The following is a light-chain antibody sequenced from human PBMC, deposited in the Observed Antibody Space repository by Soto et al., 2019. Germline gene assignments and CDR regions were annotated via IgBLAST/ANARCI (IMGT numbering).Light chain of an antibody. J-gene: IGLJ3*02. CDR3: ASWDDSLKGVL. CDR1: RSNIGSNL. V-gene: IGLV1-44*01. CDR2: FND. Sequence: VLTQPPSASGTPGQRVSISCSGGRSNIGSNLVSWYQQLPGTAPKLLLYFNDQRPSGVPDRFSGSKSGTSASLAVSELQSEDEADYFCASWDDSLKGVLFGGGTKLTVL.